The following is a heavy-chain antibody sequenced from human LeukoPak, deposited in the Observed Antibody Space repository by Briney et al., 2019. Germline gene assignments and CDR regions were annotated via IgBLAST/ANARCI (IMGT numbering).Heavy chain of an antibody. V-gene: IGHV3-21*01. J-gene: IGHJ4*02. CDR1: GFSSSSYR. D-gene: IGHD6-6*01. CDR3: ARDLGTRKSIAFAD. CDR2: ISSNNGYI. Sequence: GGSLRLSCAASGFSSSSYRMNWVRQAPGKGLEWVASISSNNGYIYYADSVKGRFTISRDNGENSLHLQMNSLRAEDAAVYYCARDLGTRKSIAFADWGQGTLVTVSS.